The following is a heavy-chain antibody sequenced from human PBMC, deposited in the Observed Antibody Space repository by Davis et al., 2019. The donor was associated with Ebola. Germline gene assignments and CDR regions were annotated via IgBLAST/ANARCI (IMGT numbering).Heavy chain of an antibody. Sequence: ASVKVSCKGSGYTFSRYGINWVRQAPGQALEWMGWITPFRGNTNYAPKFQGRVTVTINTSATTVYMELRSLKFDDTAVYYCARNNKPDIALPTGAFDIWGQGTVVTVSS. J-gene: IGHJ3*02. CDR1: GYTFSRYG. CDR2: ITPFRGNT. V-gene: IGHV1-18*01. D-gene: IGHD2-8*01. CDR3: ARNNKPDIALPTGAFDI.